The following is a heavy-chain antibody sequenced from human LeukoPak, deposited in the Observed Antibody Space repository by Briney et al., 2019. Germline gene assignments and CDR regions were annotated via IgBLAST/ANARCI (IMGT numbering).Heavy chain of an antibody. Sequence: WASVKVSCKASGYTFTSYDINWVRQATGQWREGMGWINPNSGNTGYAQKFQGRVTMTRNTSISTAYMELSSLRSEDTAVYYCARRVGRDRRQQALGYWGQGTLVTVSS. CDR3: ARRVGRDRRQQALGY. J-gene: IGHJ4*02. CDR1: GYTFTSYD. CDR2: INPNSGNT. D-gene: IGHD1-26*01. V-gene: IGHV1-8*01.